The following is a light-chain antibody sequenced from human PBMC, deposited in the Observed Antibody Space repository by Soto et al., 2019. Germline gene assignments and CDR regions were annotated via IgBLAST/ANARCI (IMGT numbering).Light chain of an antibody. V-gene: IGKV3-20*01. CDR3: QQYGSSPPWT. Sequence: EIVVTKSPATLSLSQGDRAPLXCRASQSVHSNYLAWYQQKPGQAPRLLISGASNRATGIPDRFSGSGSGTDFTLTISRLEPEDFAVYYCQQYGSSPPWTFGQGSKVDIK. CDR1: QSVHSNY. CDR2: GAS. J-gene: IGKJ1*01.